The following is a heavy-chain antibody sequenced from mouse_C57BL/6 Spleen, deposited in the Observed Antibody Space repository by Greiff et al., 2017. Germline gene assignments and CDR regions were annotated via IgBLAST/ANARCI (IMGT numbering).Heavy chain of an antibody. V-gene: IGHV5-4*03. Sequence: EVKLVESGGGLVKPGGSLKLSCAASGFTFSSYAMSWVRQTPEKRLEWVATISDGGSYTYYPDNVKGRFTLSRDNAKNNLYLQMSHLKSEDTAMYYCARGNYDGYYDYWGQGTTLTVSS. D-gene: IGHD2-3*01. CDR1: GFTFSSYA. CDR2: ISDGGSYT. J-gene: IGHJ2*01. CDR3: ARGNYDGYYDY.